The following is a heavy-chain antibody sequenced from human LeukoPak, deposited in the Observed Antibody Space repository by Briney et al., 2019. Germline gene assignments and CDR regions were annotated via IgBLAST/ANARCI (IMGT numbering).Heavy chain of an antibody. CDR3: ARGKGYFDY. V-gene: IGHV4-59*01. Sequence: SETLSLTCTVSRGSISGCYWSWIRQPPGKELEWIGYIYYSGSTNYNPSLKSRVSISADTSENRFSLKVSSVTAADTAVYYCARGKGYFDYWGQGTLVTVSS. CDR1: RGSISGCY. J-gene: IGHJ4*02. CDR2: IYYSGST.